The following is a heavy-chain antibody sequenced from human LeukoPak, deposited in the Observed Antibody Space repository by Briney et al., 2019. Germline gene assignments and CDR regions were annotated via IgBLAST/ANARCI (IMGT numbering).Heavy chain of an antibody. J-gene: IGHJ4*02. Sequence: GGSLGLSCAASGFTFSSYAMSWVRQAPGKGLEWVSGISGNSGSTYYADSVKGRFTISRDNSMNTLDLQMNSLRAEDTAVYYCAKEQDDFWSDYGGGWGQGTLVTVSS. CDR1: GFTFSSYA. D-gene: IGHD3-3*01. CDR3: AKEQDDFWSDYGGG. CDR2: ISGNSGST. V-gene: IGHV3-23*01.